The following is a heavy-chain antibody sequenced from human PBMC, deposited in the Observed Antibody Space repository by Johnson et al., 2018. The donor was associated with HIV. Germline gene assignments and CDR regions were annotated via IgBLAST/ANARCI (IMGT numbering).Heavy chain of an antibody. CDR2: IGSAGDT. CDR3: ARACRDGYTCDVYDI. D-gene: IGHD5-24*01. Sequence: VQLVESGGGVVRPGGSLRLSCAASGFTFSSYDMHWVRQATGKGLEWVSGIGSAGDTYYPGSVKGRFTISRDNSKNTLYLQMNSLRAEDTAVYYCARACRDGYTCDVYDIWGQGTMVTVSS. CDR1: GFTFSSYD. V-gene: IGHV3-13*01. J-gene: IGHJ3*02.